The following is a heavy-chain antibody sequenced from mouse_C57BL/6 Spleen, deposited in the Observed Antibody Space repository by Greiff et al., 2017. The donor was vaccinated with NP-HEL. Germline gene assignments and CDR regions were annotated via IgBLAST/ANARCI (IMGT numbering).Heavy chain of an antibody. CDR2: IYPGSGST. CDR3: ARGRITLDYAMDY. Sequence: QVQLQQPGAELVKPGASVKMSCKASGYTFTSYWITWVKQRPGQGLEWIGDIYPGSGSTNYNEKFKSKATLTVDTSSSTAYMQLSSLTSEDSAVYYWARGRITLDYAMDYWGQGTSVTVSS. D-gene: IGHD1-1*01. CDR1: GYTFTSYW. V-gene: IGHV1-55*01. J-gene: IGHJ4*01.